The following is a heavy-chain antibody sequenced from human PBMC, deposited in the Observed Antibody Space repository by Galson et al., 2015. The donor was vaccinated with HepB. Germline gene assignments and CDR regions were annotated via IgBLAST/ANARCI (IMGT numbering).Heavy chain of an antibody. CDR1: GYTFTSYY. CDR2: INPSGGST. D-gene: IGHD4-17*01. J-gene: IGHJ4*02. V-gene: IGHV1-46*03. CDR3: AREATLEDYGDYVPLDY. Sequence: SVKVSCKASGYTFTSYYMHWVRQAPGQGLEWMGIINPSGGSTSYAQKFQGRVTMTRDTSTSTVYMELSSLRSEDTAVYYCAREATLEDYGDYVPLDYWGQGTLVTVSS.